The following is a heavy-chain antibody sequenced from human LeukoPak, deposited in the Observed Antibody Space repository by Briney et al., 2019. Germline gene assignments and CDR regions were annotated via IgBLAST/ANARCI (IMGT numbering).Heavy chain of an antibody. CDR3: ATVSDYSSSSFDY. CDR2: INYSGGT. V-gene: IGHV4-39*02. D-gene: IGHD6-6*01. Sequence: SETPSLTCTVSGDSLSSSSYYWGWIRQPPGKGLEWVGSINYSGGTYYNPSLKSRVTISVDTSKNHFSLRLNSVTAADTAVYYCATVSDYSSSSFDYWGQGTLVTVSS. CDR1: GDSLSSSSYY. J-gene: IGHJ4*02.